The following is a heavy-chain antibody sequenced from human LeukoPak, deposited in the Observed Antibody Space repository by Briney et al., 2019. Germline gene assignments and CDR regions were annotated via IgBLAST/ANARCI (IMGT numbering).Heavy chain of an antibody. J-gene: IGHJ5*02. V-gene: IGHV3-23*01. Sequence: GGSLRLSCAASGFTFSSYGMYWVRQAPGKGLERVSAINGRGDNTYYADFVKGRFTISRDNSKSTVYLQMNSLRTEDTAVYYCAKDRVSPGFNWFDPWGQGTLVAVSS. CDR1: GFTFSSYG. CDR3: AKDRVSPGFNWFDP. D-gene: IGHD2/OR15-2a*01. CDR2: INGRGDNT.